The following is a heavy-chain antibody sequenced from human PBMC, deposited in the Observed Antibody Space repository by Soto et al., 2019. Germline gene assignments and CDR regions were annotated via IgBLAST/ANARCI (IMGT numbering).Heavy chain of an antibody. CDR3: ARGRYGDY. Sequence: QVHLVQSGAEVKKPGASVKVSCKASGYTFTSYGITWVRQAPGQGLEWMGWISAHNGNTDYAQKLQGRVIVTRDTSTSKAYMELRSLISDDPAVYYCARGRYGDYWGQGALVTVSS. J-gene: IGHJ4*02. CDR1: GYTFTSYG. D-gene: IGHD1-1*01. V-gene: IGHV1-18*01. CDR2: ISAHNGNT.